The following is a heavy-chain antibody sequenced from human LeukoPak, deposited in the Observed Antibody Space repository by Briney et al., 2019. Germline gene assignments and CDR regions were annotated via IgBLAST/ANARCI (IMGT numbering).Heavy chain of an antibody. D-gene: IGHD3-9*01. CDR1: GDSISSGGYY. Sequence: SETLSLTCTVSGDSISSGGYYWSWIRQHPGKGLEWIGYIYYSGSTYYNPSLKSRVTISVDTSEKQFSLKLTSVTAADTAVYYCARERARDTKFSWGQGTLVTVSS. J-gene: IGHJ4*02. CDR3: ARERARDTKFS. CDR2: IYYSGST. V-gene: IGHV4-31*03.